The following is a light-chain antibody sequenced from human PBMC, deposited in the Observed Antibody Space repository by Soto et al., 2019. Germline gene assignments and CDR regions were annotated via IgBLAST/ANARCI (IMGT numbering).Light chain of an antibody. J-gene: IGKJ1*01. CDR2: KAS. CDR3: QQYDSYPWT. V-gene: IGKV1-5*03. CDR1: QSISNW. Sequence: DIQMTQSPSTLSASVGDRVTITCRASQSISNWLAWYQQKTGKAPKILIYKASSLESGVPSRFSGSGSGTEFTLTISSLQPDDFATYYCQQYDSYPWTCGQGTKVQIK.